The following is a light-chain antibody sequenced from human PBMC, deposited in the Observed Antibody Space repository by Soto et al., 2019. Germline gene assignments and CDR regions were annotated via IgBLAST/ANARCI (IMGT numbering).Light chain of an antibody. CDR2: DAS. V-gene: IGKV1-27*01. CDR1: QDITNY. CDR3: QQYYSAPYT. J-gene: IGKJ2*01. Sequence: DIQMTQSPSFLSTSVRDRVTITCRASQDITNYLAWYQQKPGKAPKLLIYDASTLQSGVPSRFSGSGSGTDFTLTISSLQPEDFSTYYCQQYYSAPYTFGQGTKLEIK.